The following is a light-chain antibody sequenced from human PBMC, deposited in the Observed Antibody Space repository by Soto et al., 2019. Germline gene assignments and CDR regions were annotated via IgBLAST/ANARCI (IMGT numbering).Light chain of an antibody. CDR1: QSISSW. CDR3: QQYNSYSIWT. V-gene: IGKV1-5*01. J-gene: IGKJ1*01. CDR2: DAS. Sequence: DIQMTQSPSTLSASVGDRVTITCRDSQSISSWLAWYQQKPGKAPKLLIYDASSLESGVPSRFSGSGSGTEYTLTISSLQPDDFATYYCQQYNSYSIWTFGQGTKVEIK.